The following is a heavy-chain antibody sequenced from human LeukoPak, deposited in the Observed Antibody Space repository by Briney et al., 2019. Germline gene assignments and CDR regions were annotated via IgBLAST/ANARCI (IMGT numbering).Heavy chain of an antibody. Sequence: PSETLSLTCTVSSGSISTSNYYWGWVRQPPGKALEWIGNIFYRGSTYYSPSLKSRVTISLDTSRNQFSLKLNSVTAADTAVYYCAREPLGNFWSGYYLYYYYYYMDVWGKGTTVTVSS. CDR2: IFYRGST. CDR1: SGSISTSNYY. D-gene: IGHD3-3*01. J-gene: IGHJ6*03. CDR3: AREPLGNFWSGYYLYYYYYYMDV. V-gene: IGHV4-39*07.